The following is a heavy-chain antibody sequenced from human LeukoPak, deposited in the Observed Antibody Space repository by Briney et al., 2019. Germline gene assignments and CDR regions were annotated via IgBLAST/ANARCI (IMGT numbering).Heavy chain of an antibody. J-gene: IGHJ4*02. D-gene: IGHD3-22*01. V-gene: IGHV3-23*01. CDR1: GVTLSSYA. Sequence: PGGSLRLSCAASGVTLSSYAMSWARQAPGKGLEWVSAISGSGGSTYYADSVKGRFTISRDNSKNTLYLQMNSLRAEDTAVYYCAKDPLYYYDSSYFDYWGQGTLVTVSS. CDR2: ISGSGGST. CDR3: AKDPLYYYDSSYFDY.